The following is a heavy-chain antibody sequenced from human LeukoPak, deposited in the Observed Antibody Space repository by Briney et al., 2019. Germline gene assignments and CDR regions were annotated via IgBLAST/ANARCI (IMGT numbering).Heavy chain of an antibody. CDR2: ITGNGGST. Sequence: GGSLSLSCAASGFTFSSYAMHWVRQAPGKGLEYVSAITGNGGSTYYANSVKGGFTISRDNSKNTLYLQMGSLRAEDMAVYYCAREGYYDILTGYSDSRYTDVWGKGTTVTVSS. D-gene: IGHD3-9*01. V-gene: IGHV3-64*01. J-gene: IGHJ6*03. CDR1: GFTFSSYA. CDR3: AREGYYDILTGYSDSRYTDV.